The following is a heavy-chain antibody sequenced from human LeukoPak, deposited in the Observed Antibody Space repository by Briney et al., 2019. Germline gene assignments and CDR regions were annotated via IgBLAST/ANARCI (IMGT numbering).Heavy chain of an antibody. Sequence: PSETLSLTCTVSGGSISSGSYYWSWIRQPAGKGLEWIGRIYTSGSTNYNPSLKSRVTISVDTSKNQFSLKLSSVTAADTAVYYCARVHNYYDSSGRIHYFDYWGQGTLVTVSS. CDR2: IYTSGST. CDR1: GGSISSGSYY. J-gene: IGHJ4*02. V-gene: IGHV4-61*02. CDR3: ARVHNYYDSSGRIHYFDY. D-gene: IGHD3-22*01.